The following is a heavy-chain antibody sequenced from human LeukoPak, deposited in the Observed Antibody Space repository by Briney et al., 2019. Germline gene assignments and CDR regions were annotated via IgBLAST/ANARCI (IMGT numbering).Heavy chain of an antibody. Sequence: GGSLRLSCAASGFIFSKYWMSWVRQAPGKGLEWVSNIKQEVSEKYYVDSVRGRFTISRDNSKNSLYLQMNSLTAEDTAVYYCVRDKMWGQGTLVTVSS. CDR1: GFIFSKYW. D-gene: IGHD5-24*01. V-gene: IGHV3-7*01. CDR3: VRDKM. J-gene: IGHJ4*02. CDR2: IKQEVSEK.